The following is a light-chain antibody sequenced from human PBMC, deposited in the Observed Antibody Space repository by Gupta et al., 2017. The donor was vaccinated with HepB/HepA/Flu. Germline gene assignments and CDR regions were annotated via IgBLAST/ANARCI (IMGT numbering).Light chain of an antibody. CDR1: TSNIGAGYY. CDR3: QSYDSSLSGYV. V-gene: IGLV1-40*01. Sequence: QSVLTQPPSVSGAPGQRVTISCTGSTSNIGAGYYVHWYQQLPGTAPKLLINGNSNRPSGVPDRFSGSKSGTSASLAITGLQAEDEADYYCQSYDSSLSGYVFGTGTKVTGL. CDR2: GNS. J-gene: IGLJ1*01.